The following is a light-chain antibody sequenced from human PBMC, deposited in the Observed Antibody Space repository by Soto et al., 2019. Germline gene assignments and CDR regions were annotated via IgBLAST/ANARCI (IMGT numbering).Light chain of an antibody. Sequence: QHVLTQSPSASAALGASVKLTCTLSSGHGNYAIAWHQQQPEKGPRYLMKLNRDGSHNKGDVIPARFSSSSSGAERYLSISGLQSEDEYDYYCETWGPGIRVFGGGTKLTVL. J-gene: IGLJ3*02. CDR3: ETWGPGIRV. CDR1: SGHGNYA. V-gene: IGLV4-69*01. CDR2: LNRDGSH.